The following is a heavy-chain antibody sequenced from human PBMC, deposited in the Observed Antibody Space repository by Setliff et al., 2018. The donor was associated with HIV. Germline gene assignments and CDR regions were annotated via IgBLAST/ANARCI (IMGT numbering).Heavy chain of an antibody. CDR3: ARDPPGYGDSNDY. J-gene: IGHJ4*02. D-gene: IGHD4-17*01. CDR2: IYYSGST. CDR1: GGSVGSGSTY. Sequence: SGTLSLTCTVSGGSVGSGSTYWIRIRQSPGKGLEWSGYIYYSGSTTYNPTLKSRVNMSIDTSKNQFSLNVRSVSAADTAVYYCARDPPGYGDSNDYWGQGMLVTVSS. V-gene: IGHV4-61*01.